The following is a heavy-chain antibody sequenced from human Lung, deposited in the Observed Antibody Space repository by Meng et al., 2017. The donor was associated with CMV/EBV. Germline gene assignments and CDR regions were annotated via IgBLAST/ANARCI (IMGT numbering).Heavy chain of an antibody. Sequence: QVQLVGAGGGVDPPGGSLRLSCAASGFTFSSFSMHWVRQAPGKGLEWVSFIRHDGINEYYVDSVKGRFTISRDNSKNTLYLQMNSLRVEDTAVYYCARDLRWRALDYWGQGTLVTVSS. D-gene: IGHD1-26*01. V-gene: IGHV3-30*02. CDR2: IRHDGINE. J-gene: IGHJ4*02. CDR1: GFTFSSFS. CDR3: ARDLRWRALDY.